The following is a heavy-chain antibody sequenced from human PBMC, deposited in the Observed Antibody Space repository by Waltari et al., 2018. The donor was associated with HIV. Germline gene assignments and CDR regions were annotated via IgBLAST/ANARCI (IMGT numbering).Heavy chain of an antibody. CDR1: GGSSSNYY. V-gene: IGHV4-34*02. CDR3: ARGQYGAGSREDY. J-gene: IGHJ4*02. CDR2: INHSGRT. Sequence: QVQLQQWGTGLLKPSETLSLTCAVQGGSSSNYYWSWIRQPPGKGLEWIAEINHSGRTKYNPSLKIRLTISVDTSKPQFSVNLTSVTAADTAVYFCARGQYGAGSREDYCGQGTLVTVAS. D-gene: IGHD3-10*01.